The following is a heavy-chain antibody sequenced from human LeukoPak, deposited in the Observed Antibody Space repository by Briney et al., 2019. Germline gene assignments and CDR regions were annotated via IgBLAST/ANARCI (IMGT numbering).Heavy chain of an antibody. V-gene: IGHV3-30*18. CDR1: EFTFSSHG. D-gene: IGHD6-13*01. CDR3: AKDGRVAAAAYYFDY. J-gene: IGHJ4*02. Sequence: PGGSLRLSCAASEFTFSSHGMHWVRQAPGKGLEWVAVIANDGRDKKYADSVKGRFTISRDNSKNTLYLQMNSLRAEDTAVYYRAKDGRVAAAAYYFDYWGQGTLATVSS. CDR2: IANDGRDK.